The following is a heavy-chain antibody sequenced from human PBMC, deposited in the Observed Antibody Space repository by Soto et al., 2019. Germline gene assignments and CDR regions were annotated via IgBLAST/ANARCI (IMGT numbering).Heavy chain of an antibody. V-gene: IGHV3-15*01. CDR3: TTGLEVAIIPAY. Sequence: EVQLVESGGGLVKPGGSLRLSCAASGLTFSKAWMSWVRQAPGKGLEWVGRIKSKFDGGTTDYVAPVKGRFAISRDDSKNTLYLQLNSLKSEDTAVYYCTTGLEVAIIPAYWGQGTLVTVSS. CDR1: GLTFSKAW. D-gene: IGHD2-2*02. J-gene: IGHJ4*02. CDR2: IKSKFDGGTT.